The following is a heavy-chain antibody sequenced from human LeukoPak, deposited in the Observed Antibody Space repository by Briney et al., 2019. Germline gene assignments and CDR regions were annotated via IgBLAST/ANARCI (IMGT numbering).Heavy chain of an antibody. CDR1: GFTFSSYG. CDR2: ISGSGGST. V-gene: IGHV3-23*01. D-gene: IGHD2-2*02. CDR3: AKRAAISSGYFDV. Sequence: GGSLRLSCAASGFTFSSYGMSWVRQAPGKGLECVSTISGSGGSTYYADSVKGQFTISRDNSKNTLYLEMNGLGAEDTAVYYCAKRAAISSGYFDVWGQGTMVTVSS. J-gene: IGHJ3*01.